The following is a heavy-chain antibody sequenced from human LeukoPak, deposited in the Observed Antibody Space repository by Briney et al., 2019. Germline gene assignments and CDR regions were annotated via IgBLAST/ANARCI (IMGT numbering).Heavy chain of an antibody. V-gene: IGHV5-51*01. Sequence: GESLKISFKGSGXSFTSYWIGWVRQMPGKGLEWMGIIYPGDSATRYSPSFQGQVNISADKSISTAYLQWSTLKASDTAMYYCARRIAVAGRYYFDYWGQGTLVTVSS. J-gene: IGHJ4*02. CDR2: IYPGDSAT. CDR3: ARRIAVAGRYYFDY. CDR1: GXSFTSYW. D-gene: IGHD6-19*01.